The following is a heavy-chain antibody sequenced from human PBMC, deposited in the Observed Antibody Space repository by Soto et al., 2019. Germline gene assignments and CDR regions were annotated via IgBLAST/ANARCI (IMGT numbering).Heavy chain of an antibody. CDR1: GGTFSSYA. V-gene: IGHV1-69*06. CDR3: ARDRTDSGYYTNWLDP. D-gene: IGHD3-22*01. J-gene: IGHJ5*02. Sequence: SVNVSCKASGGTFSSYAISWVRQAPGQGLEWVGGIIPIFGTANYAQNLQGRVTISADKSTLTSYMELHSLTSDDTALYYCARDRTDSGYYTNWLDPWGQGTQVTVSS. CDR2: IIPIFGTA.